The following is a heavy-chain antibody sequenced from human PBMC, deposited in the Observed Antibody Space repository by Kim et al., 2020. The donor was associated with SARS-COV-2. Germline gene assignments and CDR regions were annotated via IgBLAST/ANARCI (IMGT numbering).Heavy chain of an antibody. J-gene: IGHJ4*02. Sequence: ASVKVSCKASGYTFTGYYMHWVRQAPGQGLEWMGWINPNSGGTNYAQKFQGWVTMTRDTSISTAYMELSRLRSDDTAVYYCARAVRYCSSTSCYHFDYWGQGTLVTVSS. V-gene: IGHV1-2*04. CDR3: ARAVRYCSSTSCYHFDY. CDR1: GYTFTGYY. D-gene: IGHD2-2*01. CDR2: INPNSGGT.